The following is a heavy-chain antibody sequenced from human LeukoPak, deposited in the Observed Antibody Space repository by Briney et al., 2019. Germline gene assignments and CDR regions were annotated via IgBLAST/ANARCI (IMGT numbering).Heavy chain of an antibody. J-gene: IGHJ4*02. CDR3: TRGYDSSGWLFDF. CDR1: GFTFGDYG. Sequence: GGSLTLSCTGSGFTFGDYGMTWFRQAPGKGLEWVSHIRSKAYGGTTEYATSVKGRFTISKDDSKNIAYLQMSSLKTEDTAVYYCTRGYDSSGWLFDFWGQGTLVTVSS. V-gene: IGHV3-49*03. CDR2: IRSKAYGGTT. D-gene: IGHD3-22*01.